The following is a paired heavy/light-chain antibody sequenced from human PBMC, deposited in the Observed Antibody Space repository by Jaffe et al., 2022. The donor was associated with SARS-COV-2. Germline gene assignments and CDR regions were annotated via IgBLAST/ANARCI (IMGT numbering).Light chain of an antibody. CDR1: QSLLHSNGYNY. V-gene: IGKV2-28*01. J-gene: IGKJ1*01. Sequence: DIVMTQSPLSLPVTPGEPASISCRSSQSLLHSNGYNYLDWYLQKPGQSPQLLVSLGSYRASGVPDRFSGSGSGTDFTLKISRVEAEDVGVYYCMQSLQTPPWTFGQGTKVEIK. CDR2: LGS. CDR3: MQSLQTPPWT.
Heavy chain of an antibody. V-gene: IGHV3-48*01. CDR1: GFSFSGYS. D-gene: IGHD3-10*01. CDR3: TRASNSGTYWTGDNAFDI. CDR2: ISGSSRTI. Sequence: EVQLVESGGASVQPGGSLRLSCAASGFSFSGYSMNWVRQAPGKGLEWVSYISGSSRTIYYADSVKGRFTISRDNAKNSLDLQMNSLRAEDTAVYYCTRASNSGTYWTGDNAFDIWGQGTMVIVSS. J-gene: IGHJ3*02.